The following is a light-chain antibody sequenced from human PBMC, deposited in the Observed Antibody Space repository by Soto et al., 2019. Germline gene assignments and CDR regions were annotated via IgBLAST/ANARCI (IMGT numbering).Light chain of an antibody. J-gene: IGKJ5*01. V-gene: IGKV3-15*01. CDR2: GAS. Sequence: EIVMTQSPATLSVSPGERATLSCRASQSVSSNLAWYQQKPGQAPRLLIYGASTRATGIPARFSGSGSGTEFTLTLSSLQSEDFEVYYCQQYNIWITFAQGTRLEIK. CDR3: QQYNIWIT. CDR1: QSVSSN.